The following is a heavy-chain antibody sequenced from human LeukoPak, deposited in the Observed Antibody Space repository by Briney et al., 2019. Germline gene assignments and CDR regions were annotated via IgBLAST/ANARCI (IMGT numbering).Heavy chain of an antibody. V-gene: IGHV4-59*12. Sequence: SETLSLTCTVSGGSISSYYWSWIRQPPGKGLEWIGYIYSSGNTNYNPSLKSRVTISVDTSKNQFSPKLSSVTAADTAVYHCARDGYSSTYDAFDIWGQGTMVTVSS. CDR1: GGSISSYY. D-gene: IGHD6-13*01. CDR2: IYSSGNT. J-gene: IGHJ3*02. CDR3: ARDGYSSTYDAFDI.